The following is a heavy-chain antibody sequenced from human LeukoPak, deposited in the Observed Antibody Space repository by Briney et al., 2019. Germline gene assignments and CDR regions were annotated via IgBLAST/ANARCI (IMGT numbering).Heavy chain of an antibody. CDR3: ARGQAGWSRGFDY. J-gene: IGHJ4*02. Sequence: SETLSLTCTVSGASMSGYYRSWIRQPPGKGLEWIGYIFFSGSTNYNPSLKSRVTISVDTSKNQFSLKLTSVTAADTAVYYCARGQAGWSRGFDYWGQGTLVTVSS. CDR2: IFFSGST. D-gene: IGHD2-15*01. V-gene: IGHV4-59*01. CDR1: GASMSGYY.